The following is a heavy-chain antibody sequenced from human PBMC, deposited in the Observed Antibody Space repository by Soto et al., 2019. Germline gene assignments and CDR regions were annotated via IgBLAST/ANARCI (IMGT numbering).Heavy chain of an antibody. CDR3: ARFGGGSSSPNYFYGMDV. Sequence: EVQLVQSGAEVKKPGESLRISCKGSGYSFTSYWISWVRQMPGKGLEWMGRIDPSDSYTNYSPSFQGHVTISADKSISTAYLQWSSLKASDTAMYYCARFGGGSSSPNYFYGMDVWGQGTTVTVSS. J-gene: IGHJ6*02. D-gene: IGHD6-6*01. V-gene: IGHV5-10-1*03. CDR1: GYSFTSYW. CDR2: IDPSDSYT.